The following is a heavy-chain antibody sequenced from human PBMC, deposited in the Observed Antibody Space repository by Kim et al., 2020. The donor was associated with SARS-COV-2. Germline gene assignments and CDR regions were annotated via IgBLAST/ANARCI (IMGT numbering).Heavy chain of an antibody. CDR3: ARGEIAVAYVYYYYYYGMDV. D-gene: IGHD6-19*01. Sequence: ASVKVSCKASGYTFTSYDINWVRQATGQGLEWKGWMNPNSGNTGYAQKFQGRVTMTRNTSISTAYMELSSLRSEDTAVYYCARGEIAVAYVYYYYYYGMDVWGQGTTVTVSS. CDR2: MNPNSGNT. V-gene: IGHV1-8*01. CDR1: GYTFTSYD. J-gene: IGHJ6*02.